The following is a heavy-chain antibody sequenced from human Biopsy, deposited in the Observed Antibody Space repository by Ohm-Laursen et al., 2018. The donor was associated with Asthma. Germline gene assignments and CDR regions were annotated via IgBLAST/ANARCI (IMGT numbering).Heavy chain of an antibody. V-gene: IGHV1-3*01. J-gene: IGHJ3*02. CDR3: ARTYYDFLTGQVNDVFAI. CDR1: GYTLINYA. CDR2: INAGNGNT. Sequence: ASVKVSCNASGYTLINYAIHWVRQAPGQRLEWMGWINAGNGNTKYSQKFQGRVTITRDTSASTAYMDLSSLRSEDTAVYYCARTYYDFLTGQVNDVFAIWGQGTMVTVSS. D-gene: IGHD3-9*01.